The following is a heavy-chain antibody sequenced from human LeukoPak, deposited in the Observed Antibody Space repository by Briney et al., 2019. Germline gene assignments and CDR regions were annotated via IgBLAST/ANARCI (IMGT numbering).Heavy chain of an antibody. D-gene: IGHD2-21*02. J-gene: IGHJ4*02. CDR1: GVRFSTLR. CDR3: ATDRDNSDWQKRFDS. Sequence: GGPLSLPCAPSGVRFSTLRMHWYRQAPGGGLVWVGNKSQDESDISYVNSVSGRFTISRDNAKNSLHLQMNSLRAEDTAVYYCATDRDNSDWQKRFDSWGQGTLVTVSS. CDR2: KSQDESDI. V-gene: IGHV3-7*01.